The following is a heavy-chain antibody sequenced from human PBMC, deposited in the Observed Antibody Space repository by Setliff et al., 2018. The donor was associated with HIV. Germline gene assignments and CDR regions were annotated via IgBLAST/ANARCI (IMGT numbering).Heavy chain of an antibody. Sequence: ASVKVSCKTSGYTFTGYYMHWVRQAPGQGLEWMGWINPNSGATNYAHIFQDRVTMTRDTSISTAYLELRRLRSDDTALYYCARAGMGALRSLFDYWGQGTLVTVSS. V-gene: IGHV1-2*02. J-gene: IGHJ4*02. D-gene: IGHD1-26*01. CDR2: INPNSGAT. CDR1: GYTFTGYY. CDR3: ARAGMGALRSLFDY.